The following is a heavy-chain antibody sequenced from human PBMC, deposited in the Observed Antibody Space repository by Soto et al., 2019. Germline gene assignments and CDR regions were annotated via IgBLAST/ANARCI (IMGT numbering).Heavy chain of an antibody. CDR2: INYSGST. V-gene: IGHV4-59*02. J-gene: IGHJ5*02. D-gene: IGHD6-19*01. Sequence: PSDTLSLTCTVSGGSVTTYYWSWIRQPPGKGLEWIANINYSGSTNYNPSLKSRVTISVDTSKNQFSLKVSSVTAADTAVYYCARDYISGWTRWFDPWGQGTLVTVS. CDR1: GGSVTTYY. CDR3: ARDYISGWTRWFDP.